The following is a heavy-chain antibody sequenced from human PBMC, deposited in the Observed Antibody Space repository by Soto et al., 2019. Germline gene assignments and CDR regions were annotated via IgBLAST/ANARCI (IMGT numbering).Heavy chain of an antibody. J-gene: IGHJ4*02. CDR2: VSVYNGKS. V-gene: IGHV1-18*01. D-gene: IGHD1-1*01. CDR3: ARASGIGLGTTSY. Sequence: QIQLVQSGAEVKKPGASAKVSCKASGYIFSNYGISWMRQVPGQGLEWMGWVSVYNGKSNYTQKFQDRVTMTTDTSMNTAYMELRSLRSDDTAVYYCARASGIGLGTTSYWGQGTLVTVSS. CDR1: GYIFSNYG.